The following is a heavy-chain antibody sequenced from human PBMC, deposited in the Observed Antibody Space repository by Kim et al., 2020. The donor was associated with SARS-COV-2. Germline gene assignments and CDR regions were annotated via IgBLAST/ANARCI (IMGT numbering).Heavy chain of an antibody. CDR3: AHRRGYCSGASCYSIFNWFDP. D-gene: IGHD2-15*01. J-gene: IGHJ5*02. CDR1: EFSLSTSGVG. V-gene: IGHV2-5*02. Sequence: SGPTLVNPTQTLTLTCTFSEFSLSTSGVGVGWIRQPPGKALEWLALIYWDDDKRYSPSLKNRLTITKDTSKNQVVLTMTNMDPVDTATYSCAHRRGYCSGASCYSIFNWFDPWGQGILVTVSS. CDR2: IYWDDDK.